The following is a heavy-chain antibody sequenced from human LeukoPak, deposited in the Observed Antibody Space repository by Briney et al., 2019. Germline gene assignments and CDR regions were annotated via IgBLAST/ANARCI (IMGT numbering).Heavy chain of an antibody. J-gene: IGHJ5*02. CDR3: ARVLSGSWDWFDP. D-gene: IGHD3-22*01. CDR2: INTDGSRI. Sequence: GGSLRLSCAASGFTFSNYWMHWVRQAPGKGLVWVSRINTDGSRITYADSVKGRFTISRDNAMNTVYLQMNSLRAEDTAMYYCARVLSGSWDWFDPWGQGTLVTVSS. V-gene: IGHV3-74*01. CDR1: GFTFSNYW.